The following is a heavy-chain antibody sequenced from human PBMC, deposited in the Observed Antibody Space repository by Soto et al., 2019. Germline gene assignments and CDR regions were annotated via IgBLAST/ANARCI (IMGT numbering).Heavy chain of an antibody. J-gene: IGHJ6*01. V-gene: IGHV3-7*05. Sequence: EVQLVESGGGLVQPGGALRLSCAASEFTFSSDWMNWVRQAPGKGLYWVANIKADGSKKYYVDSVKGRFTISRDNAKNSLYLKMNTLRGEDTAVYYCARDLGAPGRGSAVGYYYHYGMDVWGQGTTVTVSS. CDR1: EFTFSSDW. CDR3: ARDLGAPGRGSAVGYYYHYGMDV. CDR2: IKADGSKK. D-gene: IGHD2-2*01.